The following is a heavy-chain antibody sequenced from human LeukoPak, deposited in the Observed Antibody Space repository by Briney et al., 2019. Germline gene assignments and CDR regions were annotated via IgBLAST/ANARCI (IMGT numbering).Heavy chain of an antibody. CDR1: GGSISRGSYY. CDR3: ARDGVTFYYYYMDV. CDR2: IYTSGRT. J-gene: IGHJ6*03. D-gene: IGHD3-3*01. Sequence: SDTLSLTCTGSGGSISRGSYYWSWIRQPAGKGLEWIGRIYTSGRTNYNPSLKSRVTISVDTSKNQFSLKLSSVTAADTAVYYCARDGVTFYYYYMDVWGKGTTVTVSS. V-gene: IGHV4-61*02.